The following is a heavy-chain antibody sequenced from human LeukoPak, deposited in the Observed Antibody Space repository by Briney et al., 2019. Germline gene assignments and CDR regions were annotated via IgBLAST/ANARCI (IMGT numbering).Heavy chain of an antibody. CDR2: INPNSGGT. CDR3: ARDAQLEYYMDV. J-gene: IGHJ6*03. D-gene: IGHD6-13*01. V-gene: IGHV1-2*02. CDR1: GYTFTGYY. Sequence: ASVKASCKASGYTFTGYYMHWVRQAPGQGLEWMGWINPNSGGTNYAQKFQGRVTMTRDTSISTAYMELSRLRSDDTAVYYCARDAQLEYYMDVWGKGTTVTISS.